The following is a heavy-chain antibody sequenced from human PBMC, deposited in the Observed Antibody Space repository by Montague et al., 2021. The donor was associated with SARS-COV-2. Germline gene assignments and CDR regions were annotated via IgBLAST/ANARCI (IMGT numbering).Heavy chain of an antibody. J-gene: IGHJ6*02. D-gene: IGHD5-24*01. CDR3: AGTSKLHESSSGNDYYHAMDV. Sequence: SETLSLTCNVSGGSISSSTYYWGWIRQPPGKGLEWIGNLYNGGTTYYSPSLKSRVTISVDTSKNPFSLNMASVTAADTAVYYCAGTSKLHESSSGNDYYHAMDVWGQGTTVTVSS. V-gene: IGHV4-39*02. CDR2: LYNGGTT. CDR1: GGSISSSTYY.